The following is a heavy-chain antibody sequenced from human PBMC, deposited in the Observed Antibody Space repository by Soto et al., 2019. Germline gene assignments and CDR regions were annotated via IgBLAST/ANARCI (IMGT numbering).Heavy chain of an antibody. Sequence: QVQLVQSGAEVKKPGASVKVSCKASGYTFTGYYMHWVRQAPGQGLEWMGWINPNSGGTNYAQKFQGWVTMTRDTSISTAYMELSRLRSDDTAVYYCARGKWELSRVGVCYFDYWGQGTLVTVSS. J-gene: IGHJ4*02. D-gene: IGHD1-26*01. CDR3: ARGKWELSRVGVCYFDY. V-gene: IGHV1-2*04. CDR2: INPNSGGT. CDR1: GYTFTGYY.